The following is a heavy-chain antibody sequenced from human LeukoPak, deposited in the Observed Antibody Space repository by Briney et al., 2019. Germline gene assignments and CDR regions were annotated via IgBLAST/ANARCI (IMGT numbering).Heavy chain of an antibody. J-gene: IGHJ2*01. CDR1: GFTVSSNY. CDR3: VKDNSNWYWYFDL. D-gene: IGHD1-1*01. CDR2: ISGSGNST. Sequence: PGGSLRLSCAVSGFTVSSNYMSWVRQAPGKELEWVSVISGSGNSTYYADSVKGRFTISRDNSKNTLYLQMNSLRGEDTAVYHCVKDNSNWYWYFDLWGRGTLVTVSS. V-gene: IGHV3-23*01.